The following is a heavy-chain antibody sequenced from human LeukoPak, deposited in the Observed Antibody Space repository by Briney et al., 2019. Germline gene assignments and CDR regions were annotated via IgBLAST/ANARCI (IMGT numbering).Heavy chain of an antibody. CDR2: INPNSGGT. D-gene: IGHD3-10*01. J-gene: IGHJ4*02. V-gene: IGHV1-2*04. CDR1: GYTFTGYY. Sequence: ASVKVSCKASGYTFTGYYMHWVRQAPGQGLEWMGWINPNSGGTNYAQKFQGWVTMTRDTSISTAYMELSRLRSDDTAVYYCAKDYYGSEERNYWGQGTLVTVSS. CDR3: AKDYYGSEERNY.